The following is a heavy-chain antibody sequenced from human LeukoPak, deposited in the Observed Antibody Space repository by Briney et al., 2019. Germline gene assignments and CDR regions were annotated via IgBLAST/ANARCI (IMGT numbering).Heavy chain of an antibody. Sequence: SETLSLTCTVSGGSISSSSYYWGWIRQPPGKGLEWIGSIYYSGSTYYNPSLKSRVTISVDTSKNQFSLKLSSVTAADTAVYYCASLSGTTPGWCDYWGQGTLVTVSS. CDR2: IYYSGST. J-gene: IGHJ4*02. V-gene: IGHV4-39*07. CDR1: GGSISSSSYY. CDR3: ASLSGTTPGWCDY. D-gene: IGHD1-26*01.